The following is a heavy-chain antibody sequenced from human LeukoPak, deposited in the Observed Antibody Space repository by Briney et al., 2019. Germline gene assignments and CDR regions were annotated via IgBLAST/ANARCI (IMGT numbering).Heavy chain of an antibody. CDR1: GYSFTSFW. V-gene: IGHV5-51*01. D-gene: IGHD1-26*01. CDR2: IYPGDSNT. CDR3: ARPLAGSSGKDAFDI. Sequence: GESLKISCKGSGYSFTSFWIGWVRQMPGKGLEWMGIIYPGDSNTRYSPSFQGQVIISADKSINTAYLQGSSLKASDTAMYYCARPLAGSSGKDAFDIWGQGTMVTVSS. J-gene: IGHJ3*02.